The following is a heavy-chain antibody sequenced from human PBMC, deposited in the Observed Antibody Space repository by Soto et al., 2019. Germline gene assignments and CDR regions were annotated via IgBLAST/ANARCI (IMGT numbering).Heavy chain of an antibody. V-gene: IGHV4-39*01. CDR1: GGSISSSSYY. D-gene: IGHD2-2*02. CDR3: ARLGIVVVPAAISPFDY. Sequence: KPSETLSLTCTVSGGSISSSSYYWGWIRQPPGKGLEWIGSIYYSGSTYYNPSLKSRVTISVDTSKNQFSLKLSSVTAADTAVYYCARLGIVVVPAAISPFDYWGQGTLVTVSS. J-gene: IGHJ4*02. CDR2: IYYSGST.